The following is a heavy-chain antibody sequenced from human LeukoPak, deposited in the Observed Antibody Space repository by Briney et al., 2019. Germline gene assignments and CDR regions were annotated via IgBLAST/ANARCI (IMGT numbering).Heavy chain of an antibody. V-gene: IGHV4-38-2*02. CDR1: GYSISSGYY. CDR3: ARDLYGSGSYPDY. D-gene: IGHD3-10*01. Sequence: SETLSLTCTVSGYSISSGYYWGWIRQPPGKGLEWIGSIYHSGSTYYNPSLKSRVTISVDTSKNQFSLKLSSVTAADTAVYYCARDLYGSGSYPDYWGQGTPVTVSS. J-gene: IGHJ4*02. CDR2: IYHSGST.